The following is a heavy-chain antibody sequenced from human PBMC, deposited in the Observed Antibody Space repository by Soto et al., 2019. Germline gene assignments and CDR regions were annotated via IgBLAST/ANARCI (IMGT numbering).Heavy chain of an antibody. CDR2: IYHSGST. D-gene: IGHD6-19*01. CDR1: GGSISSSNW. CDR3: ARDPRGSGWYREPFDY. V-gene: IGHV4-4*02. J-gene: IGHJ4*02. Sequence: SETLCLSYAVSGGSISSSNWWSWVRQPPGKGLEWIGEIYHSGSTNYNPSLKSRVTISVDKSKNQFSLKLSSVTAADTAVYYCARDPRGSGWYREPFDYWGQGTLVTVSS.